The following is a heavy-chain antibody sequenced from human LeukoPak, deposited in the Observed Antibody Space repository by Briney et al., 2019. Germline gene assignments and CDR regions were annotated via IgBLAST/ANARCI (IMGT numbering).Heavy chain of an antibody. CDR1: GYTFTSYG. J-gene: IGHJ2*01. Sequence: ASVKVSCKASGYTFTSYGISWVRQAPGQGLEWMGWISAYNGNTNYAQKLQGRVTMTTDTSTSTAYMELRSLRSDDTAVYYCARDSRDMGYSYGLNWYFDLWGRGTLVTVSS. V-gene: IGHV1-18*01. D-gene: IGHD5-18*01. CDR3: ARDSRDMGYSYGLNWYFDL. CDR2: ISAYNGNT.